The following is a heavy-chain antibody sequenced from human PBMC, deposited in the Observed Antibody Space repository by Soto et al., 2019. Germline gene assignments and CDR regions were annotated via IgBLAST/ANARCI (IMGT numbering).Heavy chain of an antibody. CDR3: AGSGSYGVPWFDP. CDR1: SGSISSSNW. CDR2: IYHSGNT. J-gene: IGHJ5*02. D-gene: IGHD3-10*01. V-gene: IGHV4-4*02. Sequence: SETLSLTCAVSSGSISSSNWWSWVRQPPGKGLEWIGEIYHSGNTNYNPSLKSRVTISVDKSKNQFSLKLSSVTAADTAVYYCAGSGSYGVPWFDPWGQGTLLTVSS.